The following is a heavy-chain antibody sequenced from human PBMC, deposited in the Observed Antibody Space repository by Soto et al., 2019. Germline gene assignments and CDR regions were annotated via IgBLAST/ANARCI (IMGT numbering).Heavy chain of an antibody. CDR3: ARDRDAHYYYYMDV. V-gene: IGHV3-33*01. CDR2: IWYDGSNK. D-gene: IGHD2-21*02. J-gene: IGHJ6*03. Sequence: GGSLRLSCAASGFTFSSYGMHWVRQAPGKGLEWVAVIWYDGSNKYYADSVKGRFTISRDNSKNTLYLQMNSLRAEDTAVYYCARDRDAHYYYYMDVWGKGTTVTVSS. CDR1: GFTFSSYG.